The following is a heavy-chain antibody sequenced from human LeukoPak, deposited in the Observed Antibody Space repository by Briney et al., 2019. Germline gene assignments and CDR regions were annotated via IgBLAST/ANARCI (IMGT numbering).Heavy chain of an antibody. CDR1: GFTFSSYA. V-gene: IGHV3-23*01. D-gene: IGHD2-2*01. Sequence: GESLRLSCAASGFTFSSYAMSWVRQAPGKGLEWVSAISGSGGSTYYADSVKGRFTISRDNSKNTLYLQMNSLRAEDTAVYYCAKSTVVVPAARNDAFDIWGQGTMVTVSS. J-gene: IGHJ3*02. CDR2: ISGSGGST. CDR3: AKSTVVVPAARNDAFDI.